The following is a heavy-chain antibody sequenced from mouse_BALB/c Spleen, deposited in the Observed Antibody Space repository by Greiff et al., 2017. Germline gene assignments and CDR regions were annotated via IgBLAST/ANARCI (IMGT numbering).Heavy chain of an antibody. CDR1: GYTFTDCA. D-gene: IGHD1-1*01. CDR3: SITPTRGSGYVDAMDY. J-gene: IGHJ4*01. V-gene: IGHV1S137*01. CDR2: ISTYYGDA. Sequence: VQLQQSGAELVRPGVSVKISCKGSGYTFTDCALHWVKQSHARSLEWIGVISTYYGDASYNQKFKGKATMTVDKSSSTAFMELARLTSEESAIYYCSITPTRGSGYVDAMDYWGQGTSVTVSS.